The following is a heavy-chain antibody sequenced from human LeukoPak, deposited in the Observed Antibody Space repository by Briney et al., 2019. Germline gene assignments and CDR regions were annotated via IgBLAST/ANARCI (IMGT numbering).Heavy chain of an antibody. Sequence: ASVKVSCKASGYTFTTYAIHWVRQAPGQRLEWMGRIIPILGIANYAQKFQGRVTITADKSTSTAYMELSSLRAEDTAVYYCAKMGEWEKRAFDIWGQGTMVTVSS. CDR2: IIPILGIA. D-gene: IGHD3-16*01. CDR3: AKMGEWEKRAFDI. CDR1: GYTFTTYA. V-gene: IGHV1-69*04. J-gene: IGHJ3*02.